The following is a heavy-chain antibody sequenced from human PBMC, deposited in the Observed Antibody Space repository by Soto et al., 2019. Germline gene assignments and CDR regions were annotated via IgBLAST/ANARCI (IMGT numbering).Heavy chain of an antibody. J-gene: IGHJ5*02. CDR3: TRDASRDSSARGWFDP. V-gene: IGHV3-21*01. CDR2: ISSNSAYI. D-gene: IGHD6-13*01. Sequence: LRLSCAASGFTFRSFTMNWVHQAPGKGLEWVSTISSNSAYIYYTDALRDRFTISRDNAKNSLHLQMNSLRAEDTAVYYCTRDASRDSSARGWFDPWGPGTLVTVSS. CDR1: GFTFRSFT.